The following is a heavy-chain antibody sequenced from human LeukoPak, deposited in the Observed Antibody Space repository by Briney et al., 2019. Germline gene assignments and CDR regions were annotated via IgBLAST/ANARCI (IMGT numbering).Heavy chain of an antibody. CDR1: GYSFTSYW. J-gene: IGHJ4*02. CDR2: IYPGDSDT. Sequence: RGESLKISSKGSGYSFTSYWIGWVRQMPGKGLEWMGIIYPGDSDTRYSPSFQGQVTISADKSISTAYLQWSSLKASDTAMYYCARRRGRYCSSTSCRYFDYWGQGTLVTVSS. D-gene: IGHD2-2*01. CDR3: ARRRGRYCSSTSCRYFDY. V-gene: IGHV5-51*01.